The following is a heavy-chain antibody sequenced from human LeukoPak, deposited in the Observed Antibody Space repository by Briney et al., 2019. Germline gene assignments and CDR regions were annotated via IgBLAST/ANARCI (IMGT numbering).Heavy chain of an antibody. CDR2: IYYSGST. CDR1: GGSVTTTYY. Sequence: PSETLSLTCSVSGGSVTTTYYRGWIREPPGKGLEWIGSIYYSGSTYYNPSLKSRVTISVDTSKNQFSLKLSSVTAADTAVYYCASPSIVVVPAAIIGAFDIWGQGTMVTVSS. D-gene: IGHD2-2*01. CDR3: ASPSIVVVPAAIIGAFDI. J-gene: IGHJ3*02. V-gene: IGHV4-39*01.